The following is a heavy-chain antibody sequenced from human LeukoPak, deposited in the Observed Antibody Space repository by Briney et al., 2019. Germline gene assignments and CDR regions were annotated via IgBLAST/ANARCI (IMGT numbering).Heavy chain of an antibody. Sequence: ASVKVSCKASGYTFTSYGISWVRQAPGQGLEWMGWISAYNGNTNYAQKLQGRVTMTTDTPTSTAYMELRSLRSDDTAVYYCARAPIFGVVMGWFDPWGQGTLVTVSS. V-gene: IGHV1-18*01. J-gene: IGHJ5*02. CDR1: GYTFTSYG. CDR2: ISAYNGNT. CDR3: ARAPIFGVVMGWFDP. D-gene: IGHD3-3*01.